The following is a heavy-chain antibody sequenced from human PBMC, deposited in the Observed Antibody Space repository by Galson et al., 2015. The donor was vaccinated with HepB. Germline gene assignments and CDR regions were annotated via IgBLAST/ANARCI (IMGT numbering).Heavy chain of an antibody. CDR3: ARRRYCSSTSCYSAFDI. V-gene: IGHV4-31*03. D-gene: IGHD2-2*02. CDR2: IYYSGST. CDR1: GGSISSGGYY. Sequence: TLSLTCTVSGGSISSGGYYWSWIRQHPGKGLEWIGYIYYSGSTYYNPSLKSRVTISVDTSKNQFSLKLSSVTAADTAVYYCARRRYCSSTSCYSAFDIWGQGTMVTVSS. J-gene: IGHJ3*02.